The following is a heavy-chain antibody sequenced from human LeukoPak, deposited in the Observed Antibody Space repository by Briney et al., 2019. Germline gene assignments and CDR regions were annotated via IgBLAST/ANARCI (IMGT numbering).Heavy chain of an antibody. D-gene: IGHD2-2*01. CDR3: AKDFQRVPAEAFDI. V-gene: IGHV3-30*02. CDR1: GFTFSSYA. Sequence: GGSLRLSCAASGFTFSSYAMHWVRQAPGKGLEWAAFIRYDGSNKYYADSVKGRFTISRDNSKNTLSLQMKSLKPEDTAVYYCAKDFQRVPAEAFDIWGQGTMVTVSS. J-gene: IGHJ3*02. CDR2: IRYDGSNK.